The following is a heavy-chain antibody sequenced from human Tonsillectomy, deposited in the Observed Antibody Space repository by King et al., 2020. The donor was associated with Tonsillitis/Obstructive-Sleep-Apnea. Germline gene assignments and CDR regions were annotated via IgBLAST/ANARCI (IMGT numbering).Heavy chain of an antibody. CDR2: VNPKSGGT. D-gene: IGHD3-22*01. J-gene: IGHJ4*02. CDR1: GYTFTSYY. Sequence: VQLVESGAEVKKPGASVKVSCKASGYTFTSYYMHWVRQAPGQGLEWMGWVNPKSGGTNYAQQFQGRVTMTRDTSLSTAYMELSSLRSDDTAVYYCARGAYYYDSSGPLLYWGEGTLVTVSS. V-gene: IGHV1-2*02. CDR3: ARGAYYYDSSGPLLY.